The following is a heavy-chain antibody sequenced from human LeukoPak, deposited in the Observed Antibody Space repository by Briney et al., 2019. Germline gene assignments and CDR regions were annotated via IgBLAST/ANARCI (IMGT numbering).Heavy chain of an antibody. V-gene: IGHV3-23*01. Sequence: PGGSLRLSCAASGFTFTSYAMSWVRQAPGKGLEWVSFIAPGGVTTSYAGSVKGRFTISRDNPRKTLYMQMNSLRDEDTALYYCAIMHGYYDGSGYWVQWGQGALVTVSS. D-gene: IGHD3-22*01. CDR3: AIMHGYYDGSGYWVQ. CDR1: GFTFTSYA. J-gene: IGHJ4*02. CDR2: IAPGGVTT.